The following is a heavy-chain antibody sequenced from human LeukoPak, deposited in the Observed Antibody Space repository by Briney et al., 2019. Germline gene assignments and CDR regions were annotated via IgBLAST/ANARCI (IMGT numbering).Heavy chain of an antibody. J-gene: IGHJ4*02. CDR3: ARGGWHDSTTASTYSSSSDY. Sequence: PSETLSLTCAVSGGSISSGGYSWSWLRQPPGKGLEWIGYIYHSASTYYNPSLKSRVTISVDRSKNQFSLKLSSVTAADTAVYYCARGGWHDSTTASTYSSSSDYWGQGTLVTVSS. V-gene: IGHV4-30-2*01. CDR1: GGSISSGGYS. CDR2: IYHSAST. D-gene: IGHD6-6*01.